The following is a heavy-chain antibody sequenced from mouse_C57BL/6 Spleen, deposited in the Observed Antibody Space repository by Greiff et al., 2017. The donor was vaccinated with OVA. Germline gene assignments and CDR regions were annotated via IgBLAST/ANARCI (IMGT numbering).Heavy chain of an antibody. J-gene: IGHJ1*03. CDR2: INPSTGGT. CDR3: ARRLYGSSYEWYFDV. V-gene: IGHV1-42*01. CDR1: GYSFTGYY. D-gene: IGHD1-1*01. Sequence: VQLQQSGPELVKPGASVKISCKASGYSFTGYYMNWVKQSPEKSLEWIGEINPSTGGTTYNQKFKAKATLTVDKSSSTAYMQLKSLTSEDSAVYYSARRLYGSSYEWYFDVWGTGTTGTVSS.